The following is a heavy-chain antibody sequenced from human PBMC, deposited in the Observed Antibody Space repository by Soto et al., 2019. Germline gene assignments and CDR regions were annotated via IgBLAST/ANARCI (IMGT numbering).Heavy chain of an antibody. CDR3: ERAGVAAAWHNWLDP. V-gene: IGHV3-53*01. J-gene: IGHJ5*02. D-gene: IGHD6-13*01. Sequence: GGSLRLSCAASGFTVSSNYMSWVRQAPGKGLEWVSVIYSGGSTYYADSVKGRFTISRDNSKNTLYLQMNSLRAEDTAVYYCERAGVAAAWHNWLDPWGQGTLVTVYS. CDR2: IYSGGST. CDR1: GFTVSSNY.